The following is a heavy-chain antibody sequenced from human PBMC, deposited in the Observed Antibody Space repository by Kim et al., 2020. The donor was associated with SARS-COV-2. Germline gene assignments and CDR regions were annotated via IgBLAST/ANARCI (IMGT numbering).Heavy chain of an antibody. CDR3: AMIPTVTTQGDY. CDR1: GFTFSSYS. Sequence: GGSLRLSCAASGFTFSSYSRNWVRQAPGKGLEWVSSISGSSSDIYYADSVKGRFTIARDNAMNSLYLQMNSLRAEDTAVYYCAMIPTVTTQGDYWGQGTLVTVSS. V-gene: IGHV3-21*01. J-gene: IGHJ4*02. CDR2: ISGSSSDI. D-gene: IGHD4-17*01.